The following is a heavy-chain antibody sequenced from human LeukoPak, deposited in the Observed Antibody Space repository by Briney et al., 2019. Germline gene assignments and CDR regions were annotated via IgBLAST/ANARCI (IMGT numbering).Heavy chain of an antibody. D-gene: IGHD3-10*01. CDR2: IWYDGSNK. J-gene: IGHJ4*02. CDR1: GFTFSSYG. V-gene: IGHV3-33*01. CDR3: ARDVPGPGARYFDY. Sequence: GGSLRLSCAASGFTFSSYGMHWVRQAPGKGLEWVAVIWYDGSNKYYADSVKGRFTISRDNSKNTLYLQMNSLRAEDTAVYYCARDVPGPGARYFDYWGQGTLVTVSS.